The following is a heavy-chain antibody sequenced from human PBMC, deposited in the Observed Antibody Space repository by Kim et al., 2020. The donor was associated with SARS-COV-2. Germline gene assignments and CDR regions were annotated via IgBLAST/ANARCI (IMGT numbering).Heavy chain of an antibody. D-gene: IGHD6-13*01. Sequence: GGSLRLSCAASGFTFSSYWMHWVRQAAGKGLVWVSRINSDGSSTSYADSVKGRFTISRDNAKNTLYLQMNSLRAEDTAVYYCARDRPQYSSSWYIGYWGQGTVVTVAS. CDR3: ARDRPQYSSSWYIGY. CDR2: INSDGSST. V-gene: IGHV3-74*01. J-gene: IGHJ4*02. CDR1: GFTFSSYW.